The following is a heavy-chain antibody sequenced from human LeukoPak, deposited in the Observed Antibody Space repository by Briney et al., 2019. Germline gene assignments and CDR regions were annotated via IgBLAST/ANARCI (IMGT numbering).Heavy chain of an antibody. CDR3: AKDLHYGSADY. Sequence: GESLRLSCAASGFTFTTYWMSWVRQFPGKGLEWVANINQDGTEKYYVDSVKGRFTISRDNAKNMLYLQMNSLRAEDTAVYYCAKDLHYGSADYWGQGTLVTVSS. CDR1: GFTFTTYW. CDR2: INQDGTEK. V-gene: IGHV3-7*01. J-gene: IGHJ4*02. D-gene: IGHD3-10*01.